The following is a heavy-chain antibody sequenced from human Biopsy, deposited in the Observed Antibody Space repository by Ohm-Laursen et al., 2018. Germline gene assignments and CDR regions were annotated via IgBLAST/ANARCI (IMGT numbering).Heavy chain of an antibody. Sequence: PSDTLSLTCVVYGGTYSGYYWSWIRQPPGKGLEWIGEVHHDGRANYNPSLKSRVTISGDMSKKQFSLKLSGVTAADTAVYYCARFIVPSLHCSNGVCPIRWFDPWGQGTLVTVFS. V-gene: IGHV4-34*01. J-gene: IGHJ5*02. CDR3: ARFIVPSLHCSNGVCPIRWFDP. CDR1: GGTYSGYY. D-gene: IGHD2-2*01. CDR2: VHHDGRA.